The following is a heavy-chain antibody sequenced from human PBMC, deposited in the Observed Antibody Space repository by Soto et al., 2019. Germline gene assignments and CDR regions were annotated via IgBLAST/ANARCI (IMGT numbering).Heavy chain of an antibody. J-gene: IGHJ6*02. CDR2: IIPILGIA. D-gene: IGHD3-10*01. Sequence: QVQLVQSGAEVKKPGSSVKVSCKASGGTFSSYTISWVRQAPGQGLEWMGRIIPILGIANYAQKFQGRVTITXVKXTXIAYMELSSLRSEDTAVYYCARPMVREKDYYYGMDVWGQGTTVTVSS. CDR1: GGTFSSYT. CDR3: ARPMVREKDYYYGMDV. V-gene: IGHV1-69*02.